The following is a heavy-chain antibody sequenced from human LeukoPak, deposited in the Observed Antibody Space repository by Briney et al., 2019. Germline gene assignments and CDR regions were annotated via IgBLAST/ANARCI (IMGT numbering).Heavy chain of an antibody. CDR3: ASFYYESSGNYYVPFDY. J-gene: IGHJ4*02. CDR2: IYYSGST. V-gene: IGHV4-39*01. D-gene: IGHD3-22*01. CDR1: GGSISSSSYY. Sequence: PSETLSLTCTVSGGSISSSSYYWGWIRHPPGKGLEWIGTIYYSGSTYYNPSLKSRVTISLDTSKNQFSLWLSSVTAADTAVYYCASFYYESSGNYYVPFDYWGQGTLVTVSS.